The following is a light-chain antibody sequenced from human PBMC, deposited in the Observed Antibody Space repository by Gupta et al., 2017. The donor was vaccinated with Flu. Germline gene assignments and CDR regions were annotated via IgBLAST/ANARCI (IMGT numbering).Light chain of an antibody. CDR1: QSVSSN. Sequence: GEGTTLSCRASQSVSSNLAWYQQRPGQAPRLLIYGASTRATGIPARFSGSGSGTEFTLTISSLQSEDVAVYYCQQYNNWPGTLGQGTKVEIK. CDR3: QQYNNWPGT. J-gene: IGKJ1*01. CDR2: GAS. V-gene: IGKV3-15*01.